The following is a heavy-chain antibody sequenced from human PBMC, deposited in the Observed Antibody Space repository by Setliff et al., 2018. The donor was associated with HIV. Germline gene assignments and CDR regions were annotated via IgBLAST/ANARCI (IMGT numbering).Heavy chain of an antibody. Sequence: SETLSLTCAATGVAISGSTYYWAWIRQSPGRGLQWIGSVRYTGSSYRNPSLKSRLTISIDTSRNHFSLNLTTVTAADTAVYYCAMTLRLFDWGYMDVWGKGTTVTVSS. CDR2: VRYTGSS. CDR1: GVAISGSTYY. CDR3: AMTLRLFDWGYMDV. V-gene: IGHV4-39*02. J-gene: IGHJ6*03. D-gene: IGHD3-9*01.